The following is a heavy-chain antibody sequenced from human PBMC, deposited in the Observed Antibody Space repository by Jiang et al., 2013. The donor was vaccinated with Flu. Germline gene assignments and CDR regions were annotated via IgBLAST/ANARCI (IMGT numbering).Heavy chain of an antibody. V-gene: IGHV2-70*01. J-gene: IGHJ4*02. CDR3: ARSIPGYCSTTSPFDY. D-gene: IGHD2-2*01. CDR1: GFSLTTSGVG. Sequence: TLTCTFSGFSLTTSGVGVAWIRQPPGKALEWLALIYWDADKYYSTSLRTRLTISKDTSKNQVFLTMTNMDPVDTGTYYCARSIPGYCSTTSPFDYWGQGTLVTVSS. CDR2: IYWDADK.